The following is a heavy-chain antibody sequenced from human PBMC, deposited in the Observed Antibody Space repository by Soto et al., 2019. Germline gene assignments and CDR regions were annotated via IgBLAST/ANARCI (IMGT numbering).Heavy chain of an antibody. CDR1: GFTFSSYG. CDR3: AKETYSGPLDY. CDR2: ISYDGSNK. J-gene: IGHJ4*02. D-gene: IGHD2-15*01. Sequence: QVQLVESGGGVVQPGRSLRLSCAASGFTFSSYGMHWVRQAPGKGLEWVAVISYDGSNKYYADSVKGRFTISRDNSKNTLYLQMNSQRAEDTAGYYCAKETYSGPLDYWGQGTLVTVSS. V-gene: IGHV3-30*18.